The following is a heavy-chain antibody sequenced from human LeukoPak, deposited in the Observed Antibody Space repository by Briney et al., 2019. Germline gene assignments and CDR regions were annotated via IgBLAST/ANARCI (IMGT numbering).Heavy chain of an antibody. V-gene: IGHV3-48*01. D-gene: IGHD5-12*01. CDR1: GFTFSTYS. J-gene: IGHJ6*03. Sequence: GGSLRLSCAASGFTFSTYSMNWVRQAPGKGLEWVSYISSSSTIYYADSVKGRFTISRDNAKNSLYLQMNSLRAEDTAVYYCAKGGGYEAQYYYHYLDVWGKGTTVTISS. CDR3: AKGGGYEAQYYYHYLDV. CDR2: ISSSSTI.